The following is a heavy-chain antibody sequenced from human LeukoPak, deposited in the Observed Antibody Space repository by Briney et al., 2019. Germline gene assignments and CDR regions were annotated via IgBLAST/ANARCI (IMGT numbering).Heavy chain of an antibody. Sequence: SETLSLTCTVSGGSISSYYWSWIRQPPGKGLEWIGYVYYSGSTNHNPSLKSRVTISVDTSKNQFSLKLNSVTAADTAVYYCARQSTIAAARIDPWGQGTLVTVSS. D-gene: IGHD6-25*01. CDR1: GGSISSYY. CDR3: ARQSTIAAARIDP. V-gene: IGHV4-59*08. J-gene: IGHJ5*02. CDR2: VYYSGST.